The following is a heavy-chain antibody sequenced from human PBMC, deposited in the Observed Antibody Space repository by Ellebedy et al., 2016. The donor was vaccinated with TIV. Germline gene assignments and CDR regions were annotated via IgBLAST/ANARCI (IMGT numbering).Heavy chain of an antibody. D-gene: IGHD1-1*01. CDR2: IYYSWST. V-gene: IGHV4-59*11. CDR3: SRDRWNDGWFDP. Sequence: MPSETLSLTCTVSGGSITGHYWSWIRQPPGKGLEWMGYIYYSWSTNYNPSLKSRVTISVDTSKNQFSLKLSSVTAADTAIYYCSRDRWNDGWFDPWGQGTLVTVSS. J-gene: IGHJ5*02. CDR1: GGSITGHY.